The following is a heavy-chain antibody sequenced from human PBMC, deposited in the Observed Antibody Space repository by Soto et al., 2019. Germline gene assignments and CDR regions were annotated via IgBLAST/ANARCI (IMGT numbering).Heavy chain of an antibody. V-gene: IGHV3-64*01. Sequence: GGSLRLSCAASGFTFSTYAMNWVRQAPGKGLEYVSAISSDGSSTYYANSVKGRFTISRDNSKNTLYLQMGSLRAEDMALYYCASRYCTSSSCSYFHYWGQGTLVTVSS. CDR2: ISSDGSST. CDR3: ASRYCTSSSCSYFHY. CDR1: GFTFSTYA. D-gene: IGHD2-2*01. J-gene: IGHJ4*02.